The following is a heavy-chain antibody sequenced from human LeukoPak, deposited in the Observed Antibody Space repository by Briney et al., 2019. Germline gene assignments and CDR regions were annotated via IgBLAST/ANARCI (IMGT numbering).Heavy chain of an antibody. CDR3: ARGHFWSGYYTSYYYYYGMDV. Sequence: SETLSLTCTVSGGSISSSSYYWGWIRQPPGKGLEWIGSIYYSGSTYYNPSLKSRVTISVDTSKNQFSLKLSSVTAADTAVYYCARGHFWSGYYTSYYYYYGMDVWGQGTTVTVSS. J-gene: IGHJ6*02. D-gene: IGHD3-3*02. V-gene: IGHV4-39*07. CDR1: GGSISSSSYY. CDR2: IYYSGST.